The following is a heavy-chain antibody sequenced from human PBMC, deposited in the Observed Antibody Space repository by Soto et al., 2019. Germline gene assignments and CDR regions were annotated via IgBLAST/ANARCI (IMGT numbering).Heavy chain of an antibody. V-gene: IGHV1-2*04. D-gene: IGHD2-8*01. Sequence: GASVKVSCKASGYSFTDYHIHWVRQAPGQGLEWLGRINPKSGGTSTAQRFQGWVTMTTDTSISTASMELTRLTSDDTAIYYCARGDSTDCSNGVCSFFYNHDMDVWGQGTTVTVSS. CDR1: GYSFTDYH. CDR2: INPKSGGT. J-gene: IGHJ6*02. CDR3: ARGDSTDCSNGVCSFFYNHDMDV.